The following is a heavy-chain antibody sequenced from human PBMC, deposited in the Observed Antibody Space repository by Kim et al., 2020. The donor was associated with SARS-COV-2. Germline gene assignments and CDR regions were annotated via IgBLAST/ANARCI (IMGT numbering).Heavy chain of an antibody. CDR3: ARVKGKRELLIDVTDAFDI. D-gene: IGHD1-26*01. J-gene: IGHJ3*02. V-gene: IGHV4-31*03. Sequence: SETLSLTCTVSGGSISSGGYYWSWIRQHPGKGLEWIGYIYYSGSTYYNPSLKSRVTISVDTSKNQFSLKLSSVTAADTAVYYCARVKGKRELLIDVTDAFDIWGQGTLVSVSS. CDR2: IYYSGST. CDR1: GGSISSGGYY.